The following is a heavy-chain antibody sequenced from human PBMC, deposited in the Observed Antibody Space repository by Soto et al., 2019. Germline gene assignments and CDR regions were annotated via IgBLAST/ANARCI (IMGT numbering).Heavy chain of an antibody. CDR1: GYTFTSYG. V-gene: IGHV1-18*01. CDR3: ASTGTMVRGFPSEHDY. Sequence: QVQLVQSGAEVKKPGASVKVSCKASGYTFTSYGISWVRQAPGQGLEWMGWISAYNGNTNYAQKLQGRVTMTTDTSTSTAYMQLRSLRSDDTSVYYCASTGTMVRGFPSEHDYWGQGTLVTVSS. J-gene: IGHJ4*02. CDR2: ISAYNGNT. D-gene: IGHD3-10*01.